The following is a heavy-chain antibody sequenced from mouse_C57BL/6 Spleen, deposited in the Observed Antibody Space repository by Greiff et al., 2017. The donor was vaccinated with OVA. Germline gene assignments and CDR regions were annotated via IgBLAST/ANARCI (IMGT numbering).Heavy chain of an antibody. J-gene: IGHJ4*01. Sequence: VQLQQPGAELVMPGASVKLSCKASGYTFTSYWMHWVKQRPGQGLEWIGEIDPSDSYTNYNQKFKDKSTLTVDKSSSTAYMQLSSLTSEDSAVYYCARRTGDAMDYWGQGTSVTVSS. CDR2: IDPSDSYT. V-gene: IGHV1-69*01. CDR1: GYTFTSYW. D-gene: IGHD4-1*01. CDR3: ARRTGDAMDY.